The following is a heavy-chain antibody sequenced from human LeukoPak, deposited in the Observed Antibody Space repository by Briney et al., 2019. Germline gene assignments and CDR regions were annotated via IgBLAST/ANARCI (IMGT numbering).Heavy chain of an antibody. J-gene: IGHJ4*02. CDR3: ARDGGAAAGIDY. CDR2: ISYDGSNK. Sequence: GGSLRLSCAASGFTFSSYAMHWVRQAPGKGLEWVAVISYDGSNKYYADSVKGRFTISRDNSKNTLYLQMNSLRAEDTAVYYCARDGGAAAGIDYWGQGTPVTVSS. D-gene: IGHD6-13*01. V-gene: IGHV3-30-3*01. CDR1: GFTFSSYA.